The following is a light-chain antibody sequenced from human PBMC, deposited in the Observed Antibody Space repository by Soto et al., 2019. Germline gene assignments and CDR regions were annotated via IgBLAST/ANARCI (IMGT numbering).Light chain of an antibody. CDR3: RSYTAFTTYV. CDR1: NSDVGAYSY. V-gene: IGLV2-14*03. Sequence: QSALTQPASVSGSPGQSITISCTGTNSDVGAYSYVSWYQQYPGKAPKLLIYDVGARPSGISDRFSGSKSGNTASLTISGLQAEDEADYDCRSYTAFTTYVFGSGTKLTVL. CDR2: DVG. J-gene: IGLJ1*01.